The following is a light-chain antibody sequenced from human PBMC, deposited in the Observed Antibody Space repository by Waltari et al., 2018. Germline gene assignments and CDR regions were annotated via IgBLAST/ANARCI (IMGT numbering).Light chain of an antibody. CDR3: QKYNSSPKM. Sequence: EIQMTQSPSSLSASVGDSVTIPCRASQGINNYLAWYQQKLGKVPKLLIYAASTLQSGVPSRFSASGSGTDFTLTISNLQPEDVATYYCQKYNSSPKMFGQGTKVEIK. J-gene: IGKJ1*01. V-gene: IGKV1-27*01. CDR1: QGINNY. CDR2: AAS.